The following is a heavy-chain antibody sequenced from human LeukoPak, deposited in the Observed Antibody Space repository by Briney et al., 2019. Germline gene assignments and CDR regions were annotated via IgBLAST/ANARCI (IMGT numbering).Heavy chain of an antibody. CDR1: GGSFSGYY. J-gene: IGHJ6*02. CDR3: ARRSTRYYYYYGMDV. D-gene: IGHD2-15*01. CDR2: INHSGST. Sequence: SETLSLTCAVYGGSFSGYYWGWIRQPPGKGLEWIGEINHSGSTNYNPSLKSRVTISVDTSKNQFSLKLSSVTAADTAVYYCARRSTRYYYYYGMDVWGQGTLVTVSS. V-gene: IGHV4-34*01.